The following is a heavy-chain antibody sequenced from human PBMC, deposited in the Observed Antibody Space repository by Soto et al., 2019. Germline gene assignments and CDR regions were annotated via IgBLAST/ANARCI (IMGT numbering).Heavy chain of an antibody. Sequence: QVELVESGGGVVQPGRSLRLSCASSGFSFSTHGMQWVRQAPGKGLEWVAIISYDGSIKYSADDVKGRFTISRDNSKNTLFLQMDSLRAEDSAVYYCAKDLKASGGHSGTLNYYYGMDVWGQGTTVIVSS. J-gene: IGHJ6*02. CDR1: GFSFSTHG. V-gene: IGHV3-30*18. D-gene: IGHD3-10*01. CDR3: AKDLKASGGHSGTLNYYYGMDV. CDR2: ISYDGSIK.